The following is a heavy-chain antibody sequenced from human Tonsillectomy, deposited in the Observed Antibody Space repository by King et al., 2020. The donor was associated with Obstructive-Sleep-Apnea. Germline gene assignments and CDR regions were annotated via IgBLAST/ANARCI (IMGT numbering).Heavy chain of an antibody. D-gene: IGHD6-13*01. CDR2: IYYSGST. J-gene: IGHJ5*02. Sequence: QLQESGPGLVKPSETLSLTCTVSGGSISSYYWSWIRQPPGKGLEWIGYIYYSGSTNYNPSLKSRVTISVDTSKNQFSLKLSSVTAADTAVYYCARDLCRIAAAGTSWFDPWGQGTLVTVSS. V-gene: IGHV4-59*01. CDR1: GGSISSYY. CDR3: ARDLCRIAAAGTSWFDP.